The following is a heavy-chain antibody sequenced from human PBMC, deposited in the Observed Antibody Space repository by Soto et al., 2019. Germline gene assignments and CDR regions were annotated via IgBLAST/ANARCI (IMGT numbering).Heavy chain of an antibody. CDR2: IHYSGST. J-gene: IGHJ4*02. V-gene: IGHV4-39*01. CDR1: GGYIRSNIYH. CDR3: ASKHYYDSSGYYVVY. Sequence: PSETLSLTCTVSGGYIRSNIYHWGWKRQPPGKGLEWIGNIHYSGSTYYDSSLKSRVTISVDTYKNQFSLKLSSVTAADTAVYYCASKHYYDSSGYYVVYWGQGTLVTVSS. D-gene: IGHD3-22*01.